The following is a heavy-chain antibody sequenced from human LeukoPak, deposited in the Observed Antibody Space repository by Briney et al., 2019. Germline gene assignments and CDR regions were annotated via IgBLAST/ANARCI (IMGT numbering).Heavy chain of an antibody. CDR3: ARDGRSSGWNYFNY. CDR2: IYYSGST. CDR1: GGSISSYY. D-gene: IGHD6-19*01. Sequence: SETLSLTCTVSGGSISSYYWSWIRQPPGKGLEWIGYIYYSGSTNYNPSLKSRVTISVDTSKNQFSLKLSSVTAADTAVYYCARDGRSSGWNYFNYWGQGTLVTVSS. V-gene: IGHV4-59*01. J-gene: IGHJ4*02.